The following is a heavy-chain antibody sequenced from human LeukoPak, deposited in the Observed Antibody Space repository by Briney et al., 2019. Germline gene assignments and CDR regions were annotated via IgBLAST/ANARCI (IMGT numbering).Heavy chain of an antibody. CDR3: AREYGGGGAFDI. D-gene: IGHD4-23*01. J-gene: IGHJ3*02. V-gene: IGHV3-21*01. Sequence: PGGSLRLSCAASGFTFSSYSMNWVRQAPGKGLEWVSSISSSSSYIYYADSVKGRFTISRDNAKNSLYLQMNSLRAEDTAVYYCAREYGGGGAFDIWGQGTMVSVSS. CDR1: GFTFSSYS. CDR2: ISSSSSYI.